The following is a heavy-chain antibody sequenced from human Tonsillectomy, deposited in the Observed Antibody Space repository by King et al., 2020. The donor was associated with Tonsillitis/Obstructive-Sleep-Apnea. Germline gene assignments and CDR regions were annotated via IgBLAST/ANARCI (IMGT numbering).Heavy chain of an antibody. Sequence: VQLVESGGGLAQPGGSLRLSCAASGFTFSFYAMSWVRQAPGKGLEWVSVISGSGASTHYADSVKGRSTISRDNSKNTLYLQMNSLRAEDTAVYYCVKVTANDFYYYGMGVWGQGTTVTVSS. CDR2: ISGSGAST. V-gene: IGHV3-23*04. CDR1: GFTFSFYA. J-gene: IGHJ6*02. CDR3: VKVTANDFYYYGMGV.